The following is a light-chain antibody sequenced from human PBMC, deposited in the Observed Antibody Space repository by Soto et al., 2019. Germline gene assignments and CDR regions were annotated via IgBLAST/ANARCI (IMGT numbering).Light chain of an antibody. J-gene: IGKJ4*01. CDR3: QQGYSFPVT. V-gene: IGKV3-20*01. CDR2: GAS. Sequence: VLTQSPGSLSFSPWETATLSWRSSQSVSNIYLGWYQQKPGQAPRLLIYGASRRATGIPDRFSGSGSGTDFTLTISSLQSEDFATYYCQQGYSFPVTFGGGTKVDIK. CDR1: QSVSNIY.